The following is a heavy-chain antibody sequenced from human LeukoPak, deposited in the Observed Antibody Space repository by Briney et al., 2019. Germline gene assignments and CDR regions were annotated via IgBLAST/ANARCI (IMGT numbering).Heavy chain of an antibody. D-gene: IGHD5-12*01. J-gene: IGHJ4*02. Sequence: GGSLRLSCAAYGFTFSSDSMNWVRQAPGKGLEWVASITSSSSYTYYAGSVKGRFTISRDNAKNSLYLQMNSLRAEDTAVYYCAKAADIQDESDYWGQGTLVTVSS. CDR2: ITSSSSYT. CDR1: GFTFSSDS. V-gene: IGHV3-21*01. CDR3: AKAADIQDESDY.